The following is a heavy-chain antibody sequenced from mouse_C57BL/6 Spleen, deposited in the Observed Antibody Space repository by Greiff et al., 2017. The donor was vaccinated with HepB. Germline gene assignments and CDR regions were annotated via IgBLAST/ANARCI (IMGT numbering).Heavy chain of an antibody. Sequence: DVQLVESGGGLVKPGGSLKLSCAASGFTFSDYGMHWVRQAPEKGLEWVAYISSGSSTIYYADTVKGRFTISRDNAKNTLFLQMTSLRSEDTAMYYCAREVDYDYGFDYWGQGTTLTVSS. V-gene: IGHV5-17*01. CDR2: ISSGSSTI. CDR1: GFTFSDYG. CDR3: AREVDYDYGFDY. J-gene: IGHJ2*01. D-gene: IGHD2-4*01.